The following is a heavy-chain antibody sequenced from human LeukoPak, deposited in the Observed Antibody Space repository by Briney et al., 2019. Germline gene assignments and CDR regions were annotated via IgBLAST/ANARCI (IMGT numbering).Heavy chain of an antibody. CDR3: ASASKEATIRAFDY. CDR1: GFTFSSYG. V-gene: IGHV3-33*01. CDR2: IWYDGSNK. D-gene: IGHD5-12*01. Sequence: GGSLRLSCAASGFTFSSYGMHWVRQAPGKGLEWVAVIWYDGSNKYYADSVKGRFTISRDNSKNTLYLQMNSLRAEDTAVYYCASASKEATIRAFDYWGQGTLVTVSA. J-gene: IGHJ4*02.